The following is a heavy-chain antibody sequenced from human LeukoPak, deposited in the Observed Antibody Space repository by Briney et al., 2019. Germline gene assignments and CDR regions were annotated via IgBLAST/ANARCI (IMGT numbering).Heavy chain of an antibody. CDR1: GFTFSNAW. Sequence: PGGSLRLSCAASGFTFSNAWMSWVRQAPGKGLEWVGRIKSETDGGTTDYAAPVKGRFTISRDDSKNTLYLQMNSLKTEDTAVYYCTTGLGVITRSRYWGQGTLVTVSS. CDR2: IKSETDGGTT. V-gene: IGHV3-15*01. D-gene: IGHD3-10*01. J-gene: IGHJ4*02. CDR3: TTGLGVITRSRY.